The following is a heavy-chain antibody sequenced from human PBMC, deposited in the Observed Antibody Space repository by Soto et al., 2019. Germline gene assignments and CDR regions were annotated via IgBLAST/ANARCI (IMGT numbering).Heavy chain of an antibody. D-gene: IGHD2-2*02. Sequence: ASVKVSCKASGYTFTSYGISWVRQAPGQGLEWMGWISAYNGNTNYAKKLQGRVTMTTDSSTSTAYMELRSLRSDDTAVYYCARDVPFIVVVPAAIGPNWFDPWGQGTLVTVSS. V-gene: IGHV1-18*01. CDR3: ARDVPFIVVVPAAIGPNWFDP. J-gene: IGHJ5*02. CDR1: GYTFTSYG. CDR2: ISAYNGNT.